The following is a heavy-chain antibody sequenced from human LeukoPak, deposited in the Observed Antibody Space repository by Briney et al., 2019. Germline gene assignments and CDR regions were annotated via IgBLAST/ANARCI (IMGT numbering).Heavy chain of an antibody. Sequence: PGGSLRLSCITSGFNFRRYNMAWVRQAPGKGLEWLATFAWDESAIEYAGSVRGRFTISRDNAKNSVHLQMTGLRAEDTAVYFCVTEFWYRFDYWGQGLLVTVSS. V-gene: IGHV3-7*01. CDR2: FAWDESAI. CDR3: VTEFWYRFDY. CDR1: GFNFRRYN. D-gene: IGHD3-3*01. J-gene: IGHJ4*02.